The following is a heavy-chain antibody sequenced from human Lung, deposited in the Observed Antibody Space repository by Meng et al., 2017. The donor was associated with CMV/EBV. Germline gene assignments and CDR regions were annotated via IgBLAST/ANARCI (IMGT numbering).Heavy chain of an antibody. CDR3: ARMGARGGNSLIDY. CDR2: IYHSGST. D-gene: IGHD4-23*01. V-gene: IGHV4-38-2*02. CDR1: GYSIGSGYF. J-gene: IGHJ4*02. Sequence: SETLSLXCSVSGYSIGSGYFWGWIRQPPGKGLEWVGSIYHSGSTYHNPSLKSRVTISADSPRNQFSLQLISVTAADTAAYYCARMGARGGNSLIDYWGQGTLVTVSS.